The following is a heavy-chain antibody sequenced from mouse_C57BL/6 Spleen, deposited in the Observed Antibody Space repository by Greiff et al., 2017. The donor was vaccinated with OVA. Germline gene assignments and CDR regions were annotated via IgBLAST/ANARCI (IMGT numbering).Heavy chain of an antibody. D-gene: IGHD1-1*01. CDR3: TRNYGSSYDYFDY. V-gene: IGHV14-4*01. J-gene: IGHJ2*01. Sequence: EVKLQESGAELVRPGASVKLSCTASGFNIKDDYMHWVKQRPEQGLEWIGWIDPENGDTEYASKFQGKATITADTSSNTAYLQLSSLTSEDTAVYYCTRNYGSSYDYFDYWGQGTTLTVSS. CDR1: GFNIKDDY. CDR2: IDPENGDT.